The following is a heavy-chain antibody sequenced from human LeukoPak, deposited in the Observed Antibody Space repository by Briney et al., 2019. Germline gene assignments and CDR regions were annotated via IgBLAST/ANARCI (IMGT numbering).Heavy chain of an antibody. D-gene: IGHD6-19*01. J-gene: IGHJ1*01. V-gene: IGHV3-23*01. CDR1: GFTFSNYA. CDR2: ISGSGGIT. CDR3: AKGHSSAWIAQH. Sequence: GASLRLSCAASGFTFSNYAMSWVRQAPGKGLEWVSVISGSGGITYYADSVKGRFTISRDNSKNTLYLQTNSLRAEDMAVHYCAKGHSSAWIAQHWGQGTLVTVSS.